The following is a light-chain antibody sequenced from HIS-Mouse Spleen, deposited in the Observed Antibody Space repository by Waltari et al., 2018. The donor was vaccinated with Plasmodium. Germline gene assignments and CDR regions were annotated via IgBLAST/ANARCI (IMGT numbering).Light chain of an antibody. J-gene: IGKJ2*01. CDR1: QSISSY. CDR3: QQSHT. CDR2: AAS. V-gene: IGKV1-39*01. Sequence: IRMTQSPSSLSASTGDRVTITCRASQSISSYLNWYQQKPGKAPKLLIYAASSLQSGVPSRFSGSGSGKDFTLTISSLQPEDFATYYCQQSHTFGQGTKLEIK.